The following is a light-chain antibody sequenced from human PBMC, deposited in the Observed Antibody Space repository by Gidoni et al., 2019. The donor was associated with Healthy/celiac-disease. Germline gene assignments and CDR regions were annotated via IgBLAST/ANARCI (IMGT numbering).Light chain of an antibody. CDR2: DAS. CDR1: QDISNY. CDR3: QQYDNLPLT. J-gene: IGKJ4*01. Sequence: DIQMTQSPSSLSASVGDRVTITCQASQDISNYLNWYQQKPGKAPKLLIYDASNLEPGVPSRFSGRGSGTEFTFTISSLQPEDIATYYCQQYDNLPLTFGGXTKVEIK. V-gene: IGKV1-33*01.